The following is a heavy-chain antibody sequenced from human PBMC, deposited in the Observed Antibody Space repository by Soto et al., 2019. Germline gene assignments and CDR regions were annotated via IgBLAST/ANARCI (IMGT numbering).Heavy chain of an antibody. CDR2: ISNIGFT. CDR3: ARCPPYCSGGSCYLGYYGMDV. CDR1: GGSISSINNHFSNHY. J-gene: IGHJ6*02. D-gene: IGHD2-15*01. Sequence: SETLSLTCTVSGGSISSINNHFSNHYCSWIRLSPGKGLEWIGYISNIGFTRYNPSLKSRVSISVGTSKNQFSLKLNSVTAADTAVYYCARCPPYCSGGSCYLGYYGMDVWGPGTTVTVSS. V-gene: IGHV4-59*11.